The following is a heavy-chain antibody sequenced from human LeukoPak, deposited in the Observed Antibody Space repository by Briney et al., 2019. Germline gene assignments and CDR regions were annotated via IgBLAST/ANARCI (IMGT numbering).Heavy chain of an antibody. CDR3: ARDAVIVATTHYYYYGMDV. CDR1: GGSISSYY. Sequence: SETLSLTCTVSGGSISSYYWSWIRQPPGKGPEWIGYIYYSGSTNYNPSLKSRVTISVDTSKNQFSLKLSSVTAADTAVYYCARDAVIVATTHYYYYGMDVWGQGTTVTVSS. J-gene: IGHJ6*02. V-gene: IGHV4-59*01. CDR2: IYYSGST. D-gene: IGHD5-12*01.